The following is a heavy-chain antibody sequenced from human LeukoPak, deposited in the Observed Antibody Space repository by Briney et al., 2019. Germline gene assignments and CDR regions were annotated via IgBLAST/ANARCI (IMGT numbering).Heavy chain of an antibody. D-gene: IGHD1-1*01. Sequence: ASVKVSCKASGYTFTAYYMHWVRQAPGQGLEWMGWISPNSGGTKYARKFQGRVTMTRDTSISTAYMELSRLRSDDTAMYYCARDRRSNDLDPWGQGTLVTVSS. CDR1: GYTFTAYY. CDR3: ARDRRSNDLDP. V-gene: IGHV1-2*02. CDR2: ISPNSGGT. J-gene: IGHJ5*02.